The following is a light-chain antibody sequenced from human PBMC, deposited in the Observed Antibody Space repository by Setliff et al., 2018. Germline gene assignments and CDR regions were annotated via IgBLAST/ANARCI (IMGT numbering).Light chain of an antibody. CDR3: SSYATISTVV. V-gene: IGLV2-8*01. J-gene: IGLJ1*01. CDR1: SSDIGGYKY. CDR2: EVS. Sequence: QSVLTQPPSASGSPGQSVTISCTGTSSDIGGYKYVSWHQQHPGKAPKLMIFEVSKRPSGVPDRFSGSKSGNTASLTVSGLQAEDEADYYCSSYATISTVVFGTGTKVTVL.